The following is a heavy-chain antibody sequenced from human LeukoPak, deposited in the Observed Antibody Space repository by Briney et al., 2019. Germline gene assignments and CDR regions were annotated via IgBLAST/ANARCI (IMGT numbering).Heavy chain of an antibody. J-gene: IGHJ4*02. CDR2: ISSSGST. CDR1: GDSISSGDYY. D-gene: IGHD3-22*01. V-gene: IGHV4-61*02. CDR3: ARQGGPNYYDSSGYYSGQVDY. Sequence: SETLPLTCTVSGDSISSGDYYWSWIRQPAGKGLEWIGRISSSGSTNYNPSLKSRVTISVDMSKNQFSLKLGSVTAADTAVYYCARQGGPNYYDSSGYYSGQVDYWGQGTLVTVSS.